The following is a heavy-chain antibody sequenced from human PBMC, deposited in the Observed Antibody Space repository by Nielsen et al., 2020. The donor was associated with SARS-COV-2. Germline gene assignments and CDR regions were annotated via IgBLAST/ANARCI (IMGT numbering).Heavy chain of an antibody. D-gene: IGHD3-3*01. CDR3: ARVRPNFFGVVTDYYYYGMDV. J-gene: IGHJ6*02. CDR1: GFTFSGYY. V-gene: IGHV3-30-3*01. CDR2: ISYDGSNK. Sequence: SCAASGFTFSGYYMSWIRQAPGKGLEWVAVISYDGSNKYYADSVKGRFTISRDNSKNTLYLQMNSLRAEDTAVYYCARVRPNFFGVVTDYYYYGMDVWGQGTTVTVSS.